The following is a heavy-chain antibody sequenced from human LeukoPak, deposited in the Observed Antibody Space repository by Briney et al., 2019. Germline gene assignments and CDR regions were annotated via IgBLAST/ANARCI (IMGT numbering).Heavy chain of an antibody. J-gene: IGHJ5*02. D-gene: IGHD2-15*01. V-gene: IGHV3-30-3*01. CDR2: ISYDGSNK. CDR3: ARGPEYCSGGSCYGWFDP. CDR1: GFTFSSYD. Sequence: GGSLRLSCAASGFTFSSYDMYWVRQAPGKGLEWVAVISYDGSNKNYADSVKGRFTISRDNSKNTLYLQMNTLRAEDTAVYYCARGPEYCSGGSCYGWFDPWGQGTLVTVSS.